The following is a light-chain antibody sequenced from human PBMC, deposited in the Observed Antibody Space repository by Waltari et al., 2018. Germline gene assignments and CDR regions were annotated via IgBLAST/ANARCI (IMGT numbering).Light chain of an antibody. CDR3: SSYVGHTLWV. V-gene: IGLV2-14*03. CDR2: DVS. J-gene: IGLJ3*02. Sequence: QSALAQPASVSGSPGQSITISCIGDYNYVSWYQQHPGKAPKLMIYDVSNRPSGVLDRFSGSKSGNTASLTISGLQAEDEAYCYCSSYVGHTLWVFGGGTKLTVL. CDR1: GDYNY.